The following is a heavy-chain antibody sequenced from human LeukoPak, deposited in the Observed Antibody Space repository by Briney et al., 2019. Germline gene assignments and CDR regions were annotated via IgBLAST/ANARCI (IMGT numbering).Heavy chain of an antibody. V-gene: IGHV4-34*01. Sequence: SETLSLTCAVYGGSFSGYYWSWIRQPPGKGLEWIGEISHSGSTNYNPSLKSRVTISVDTSKNQFSLKLSSVTAADTAVYYCARGSAMVYYYYYYYYMDVWGKGTTVTVSS. CDR2: ISHSGST. D-gene: IGHD5-18*01. CDR3: ARGSAMVYYYYYYYYMDV. J-gene: IGHJ6*03. CDR1: GGSFSGYY.